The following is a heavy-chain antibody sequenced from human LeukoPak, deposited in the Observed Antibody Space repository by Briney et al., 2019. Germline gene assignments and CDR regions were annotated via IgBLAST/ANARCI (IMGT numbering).Heavy chain of an antibody. V-gene: IGHV4-34*01. D-gene: IGHD3-22*01. J-gene: IGHJ4*02. CDR3: ARGHYYDSSGPYYFDY. CDR2: INHSGST. Sequence: PGGSLRLSCAASGFTFSSYAMSWVRQPPGKGLEWIGEINHSGSTNYNPSLKSRVTISVDTSKNQFSLKLSSVTAADTAVYYCARGHYYDSSGPYYFDYWGQGTLVTVSS. CDR1: GFTFSSYA.